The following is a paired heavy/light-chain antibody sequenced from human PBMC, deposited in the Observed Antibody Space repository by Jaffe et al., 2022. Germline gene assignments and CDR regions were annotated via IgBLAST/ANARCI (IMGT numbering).Light chain of an antibody. CDR1: QSLLHSNGYNY. V-gene: IGKV2-28*01. Sequence: DIVMTQSPLSLPVTPGEPASISCRSSQSLLHSNGYNYLDWYLQKPGQSPQLLIYLGSNRASGVPDRFSGSGSGTDFTLKISRVEAEDVGVYYCMQALQTPPWTFGQGTKVEIK. J-gene: IGKJ1*01. CDR3: MQALQTPPWT. CDR2: LGS.
Heavy chain of an antibody. V-gene: IGHV1-46*01. CDR3: ATSSTGTYAPYAFDI. D-gene: IGHD2-2*01. CDR2: INPSGGST. Sequence: QVQLVQSGAEVKKPGASVKVSCKASGYTFTSYYMHWVRQAPGQGLEWMGIINPSGGSTSYAQKFQGRVTMTRDTSTSTVYMELSSLRSEDTAVYYCATSSTGTYAPYAFDIWGQGTMVTVSS. CDR1: GYTFTSYY. J-gene: IGHJ3*02.